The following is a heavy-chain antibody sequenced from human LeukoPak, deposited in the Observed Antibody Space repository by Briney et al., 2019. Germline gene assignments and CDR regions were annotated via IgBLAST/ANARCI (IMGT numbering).Heavy chain of an antibody. J-gene: IGHJ5*02. D-gene: IGHD4-23*01. CDR2: INPNSGGT. Sequence: ASVKVSCKASGYTFTGYYMHWVRQAPGQGLEWMGWINPNSGGTNYAQKFQGRVTMTRDTSISTAYMELSRLRSDDTAAYYCARALERKNYGGNSAPSDPWGQGTLVTVSS. V-gene: IGHV1-2*02. CDR3: ARALERKNYGGNSAPSDP. CDR1: GYTFTGYY.